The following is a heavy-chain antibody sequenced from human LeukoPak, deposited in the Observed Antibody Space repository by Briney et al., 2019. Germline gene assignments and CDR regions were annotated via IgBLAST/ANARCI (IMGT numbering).Heavy chain of an antibody. J-gene: IGHJ3*02. CDR1: GFTFSSYW. V-gene: IGHV3-21*01. CDR2: ISSSSSYI. D-gene: IGHD2-15*01. CDR3: ASEDCSGGSCYPGHAFDI. Sequence: GGSLRLSCAASGFTFSSYWMHWVRQAPGKGLEWASSISSSSSYIYYADSVKGRFTISRDNAKNSLYLQMNSLRAEDTAVYYCASEDCSGGSCYPGHAFDIWGQGTMVTVSS.